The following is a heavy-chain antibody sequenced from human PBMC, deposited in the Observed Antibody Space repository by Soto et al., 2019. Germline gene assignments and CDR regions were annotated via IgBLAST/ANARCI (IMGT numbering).Heavy chain of an antibody. Sequence: ASVKVSCKASGYTFTSYDINWVRQATGQGLEWMGWMNPNSGNTGYAQKFQGRVTMTRNTSISTAYMELSSLRSEDTAVYYCARKGSFLEWFSGPFMDVWGKGTTVTVSS. D-gene: IGHD3-3*01. CDR1: GYTFTSYD. CDR3: ARKGSFLEWFSGPFMDV. J-gene: IGHJ6*03. V-gene: IGHV1-8*01. CDR2: MNPNSGNT.